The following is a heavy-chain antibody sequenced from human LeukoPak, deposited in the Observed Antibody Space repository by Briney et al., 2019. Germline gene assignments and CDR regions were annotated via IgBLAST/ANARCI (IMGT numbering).Heavy chain of an antibody. CDR1: GFTFSSYS. J-gene: IGHJ6*03. CDR3: ARVDYGDYSDYYYYYMDV. CDR2: ISSSSSTI. D-gene: IGHD4-17*01. V-gene: IGHV3-48*01. Sequence: GGSLRLSCAASGFTFSSYSMNWVRQAPGKWLEWVSYISSSSSTIYYADSVKGRFTISRDNAKNSLYLQMNSLRAEDTAVYYCARVDYGDYSDYYYYYMDVWGKGTTVTVSS.